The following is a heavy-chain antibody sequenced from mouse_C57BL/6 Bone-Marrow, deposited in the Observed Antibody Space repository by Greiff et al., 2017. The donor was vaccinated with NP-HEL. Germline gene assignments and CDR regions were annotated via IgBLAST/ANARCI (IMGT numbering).Heavy chain of an antibody. CDR3: ARRWDRSWYAY. V-gene: IGHV5-9*01. J-gene: IGHJ3*01. D-gene: IGHD3-3*01. CDR1: GFTFSSYT. CDR2: ISGGGGNT. Sequence: DVQLVESVGGLVKPGGSLKLSCAASGFTFSSYTMSWVRQTPEKRLEWVATISGGGGNTYYPDSVKGRFTISRDNAKNTLYMDRSSLRSEATALYDWARRWDRSWYAYWGQGTLVTVSA.